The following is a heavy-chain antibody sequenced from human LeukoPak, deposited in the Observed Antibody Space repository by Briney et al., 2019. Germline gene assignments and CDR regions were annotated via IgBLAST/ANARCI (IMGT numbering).Heavy chain of an antibody. CDR1: GGSLSSYA. D-gene: IGHD4-23*01. CDR2: IISIFGTA. V-gene: IGHV1-69*13. Sequence: WASVKVSCKASGGSLSSYAINWVRQAPGQGLEWMGGIISIFGTANYAQKFQDRVTITAVESMSTVYMELSSLRSEDTAVYYCARGWLAETTVVTPYNYWGQGTLVTVSS. CDR3: ARGWLAETTVVTPYNY. J-gene: IGHJ4*02.